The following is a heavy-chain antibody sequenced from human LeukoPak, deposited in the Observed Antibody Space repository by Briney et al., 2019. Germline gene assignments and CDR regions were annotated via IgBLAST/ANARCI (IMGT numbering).Heavy chain of an antibody. Sequence: PGGSLRLSCAASGFTLSSYAMSWVRQGPGKGLEWVSAISVSGNTYHADSVKGRFTISRDSSKNTLYLQMNSLRAEDTAVYYCARDHITMVRGVILKHFDYWGQGTLVTVSS. CDR3: ARDHITMVRGVILKHFDY. CDR1: GFTLSSYA. V-gene: IGHV3-23*01. CDR2: ISVSGNT. J-gene: IGHJ4*02. D-gene: IGHD3-10*01.